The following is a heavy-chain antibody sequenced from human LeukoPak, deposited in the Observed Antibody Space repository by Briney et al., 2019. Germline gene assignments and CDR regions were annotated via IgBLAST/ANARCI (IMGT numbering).Heavy chain of an antibody. J-gene: IGHJ6*02. Sequence: PGGSLRLSCAASGFTFSSYGMHWVRQAPGKGLEWVAVMSSDESNESYADSVKGRFTISRDNSKSTLYLQMNSVIVEDTAVYYCARAQGGSRYYFYGMDIWGQGTSV. CDR2: MSSDESNE. V-gene: IGHV3-30*19. CDR3: ARAQGGSRYYFYGMDI. CDR1: GFTFSSYG. D-gene: IGHD3-16*01.